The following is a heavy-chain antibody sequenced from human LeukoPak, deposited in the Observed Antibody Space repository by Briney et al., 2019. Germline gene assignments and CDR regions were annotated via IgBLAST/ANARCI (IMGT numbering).Heavy chain of an antibody. V-gene: IGHV1-2*02. CDR3: ARVDSSGWVIDY. CDR1: GYTFTGYY. D-gene: IGHD6-19*01. CDR2: INPNSGGT. J-gene: IGHJ4*02. Sequence: ASVKVSCKASGYTFTGYYMHWVRQAPRQGLEWMGWINPNSGGTNYAQKFQGRVTMTRDTSISTAYMELSRLRSDDTAVYYCARVDSSGWVIDYWGQGTLVTVSS.